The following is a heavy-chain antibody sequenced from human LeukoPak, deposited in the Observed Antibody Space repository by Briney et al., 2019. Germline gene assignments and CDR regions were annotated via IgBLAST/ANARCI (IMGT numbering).Heavy chain of an antibody. D-gene: IGHD1-7*01. J-gene: IGHJ4*02. CDR2: IDPSGGST. Sequence: ASVKVSCKASGYTFTSYYMHWVRQAPGQGLEWMGIIDPSGGSTSYAQRFQGRVTMTRDMSTSTVYMELSSLRSEDTAVYYCARGYNWNSGSDYWGQGTLVTVSS. CDR3: ARGYNWNSGSDY. CDR1: GYTFTSYY. V-gene: IGHV1-46*01.